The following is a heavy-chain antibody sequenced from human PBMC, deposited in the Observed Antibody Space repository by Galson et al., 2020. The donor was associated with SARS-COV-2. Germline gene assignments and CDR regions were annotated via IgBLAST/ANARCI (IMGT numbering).Heavy chain of an antibody. CDR1: GGSISSSSYY. V-gene: IGHV4-39*01. CDR3: ARLHYDFWSGYSLNYYYYMDV. Sequence: SETLSLTCTVSGGSISSSSYYWGWIRQPPGKGLEWIGSIYYSGSTYYNPSLKSRVTISVDTSKNQFSLKLSSVTAADTAVYYCARLHYDFWSGYSLNYYYYMDVWGKGTTVTVSS. J-gene: IGHJ6*03. D-gene: IGHD3-3*01. CDR2: IYYSGST.